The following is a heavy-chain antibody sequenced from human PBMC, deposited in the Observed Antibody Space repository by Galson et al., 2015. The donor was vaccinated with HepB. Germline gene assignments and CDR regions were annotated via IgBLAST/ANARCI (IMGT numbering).Heavy chain of an antibody. V-gene: IGHV1-18*01. J-gene: IGHJ4*02. CDR2: ISAYNGNT. Sequence: SVKVSCKASGYTFTSYGISWVRQAPGQGLEWMGWISAYNGNTNYAQKLQGRVTMTTDTSTSTAYVELRSLRSDDTAVYYCARSVYYYDSSSWGQGTLVTVSS. D-gene: IGHD3-22*01. CDR1: GYTFTSYG. CDR3: ARSVYYYDSSS.